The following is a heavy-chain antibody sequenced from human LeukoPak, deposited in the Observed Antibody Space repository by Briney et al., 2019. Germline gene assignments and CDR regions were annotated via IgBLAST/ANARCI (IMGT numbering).Heavy chain of an antibody. CDR3: ARARYSSSCPDY. J-gene: IGHJ4*02. V-gene: IGHV1-18*01. CDR1: GYTFTNYG. D-gene: IGHD6-13*01. Sequence: ASVKVSCKASGYTFTNYGISWVRQAPGQGLEWMGWIGAYNGNTNYAQKLQGRVTMTTDTSTSTAYMDLRSLRSDDTAVYYCARARYSSSCPDYWGQGTLVTVSS. CDR2: IGAYNGNT.